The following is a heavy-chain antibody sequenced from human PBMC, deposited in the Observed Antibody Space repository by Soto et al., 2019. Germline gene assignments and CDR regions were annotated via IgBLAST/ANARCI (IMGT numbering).Heavy chain of an antibody. CDR2: ISYNGRNK. V-gene: IGHV3-30*04. D-gene: IGHD3-16*01. J-gene: IGHJ4*02. CDR3: ARQAKIGDRSQFYFDS. Sequence: QVHLVESGGDVVQPGRSLGLSCAASGFTFSFYAVHWVRQAPGKGLEWVAVISYNGRNKHYVDSVKGRFTISRDNSQDTLYLQMDSLRPDDTAVYYCARQAKIGDRSQFYFDSWGQGTLVTVSS. CDR1: GFTFSFYA.